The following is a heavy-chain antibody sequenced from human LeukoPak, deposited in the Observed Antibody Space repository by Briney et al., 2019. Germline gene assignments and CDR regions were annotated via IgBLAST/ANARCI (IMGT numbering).Heavy chain of an antibody. CDR2: ISSSSSYI. Sequence: PGGSLRLSCAASGFTFSSYSMNWVRQAPGKGLEWVSSISSSSSYIYYADSVKGRFTISRDNAKNSLYLQMNSLRAEDTAVYYCARVGDGYNHFDYWGQGTLVTVSS. J-gene: IGHJ4*02. CDR1: GFTFSSYS. D-gene: IGHD5-24*01. CDR3: ARVGDGYNHFDY. V-gene: IGHV3-21*01.